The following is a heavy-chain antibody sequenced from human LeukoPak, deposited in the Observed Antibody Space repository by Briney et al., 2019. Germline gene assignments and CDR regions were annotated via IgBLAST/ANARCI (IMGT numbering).Heavy chain of an antibody. D-gene: IGHD1-20*01. CDR2: ISGSGGST. J-gene: IGHJ4*02. CDR3: AKDRKRQYNWNDGWDY. Sequence: QTGGSLRLSCAASGFTFSSYAMSWVRQAPGEWLEWVSAISGSGGSTYYADSVKGRFTISRDNSKNTLYLQMNSLRAEDTAVYYCAKDRKRQYNWNDGWDYWGQGTLVTVSS. V-gene: IGHV3-23*01. CDR1: GFTFSSYA.